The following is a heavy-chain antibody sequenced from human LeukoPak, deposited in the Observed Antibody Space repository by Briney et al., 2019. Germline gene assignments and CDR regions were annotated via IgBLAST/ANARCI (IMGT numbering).Heavy chain of an antibody. V-gene: IGHV1-69*05. J-gene: IGHJ6*03. CDR3: ARGNLSDSSGYYYPYYYYYMDV. Sequence: SVKVSCKASGGTFSIYAISWVRQAPGQGLEWMGGIIPIFGTANYAQKFQGRVTITTDESTSTAYMELSSLRSEDTAVYYCARGNLSDSSGYYYPYYYYYMDVWGKGTTVTVSS. CDR2: IIPIFGTA. CDR1: GGTFSIYA. D-gene: IGHD3-22*01.